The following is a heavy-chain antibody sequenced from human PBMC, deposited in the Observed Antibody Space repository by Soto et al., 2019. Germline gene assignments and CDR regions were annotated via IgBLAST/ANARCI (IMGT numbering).Heavy chain of an antibody. J-gene: IGHJ6*02. D-gene: IGHD6-6*01. CDR2: ISGSGGST. V-gene: IGHV3-23*01. Sequence: GGSLRLSCAASGFTFSSYAMIWVRQAPGKGLEWVSAISGSGGSTYYADSVKGRFTISRDNSKNTLYLQMNSLRAEDTAVYYCARGRIAARDEPEGYYYYGMDVWGQGTTVTVSS. CDR3: ARGRIAARDEPEGYYYYGMDV. CDR1: GFTFSSYA.